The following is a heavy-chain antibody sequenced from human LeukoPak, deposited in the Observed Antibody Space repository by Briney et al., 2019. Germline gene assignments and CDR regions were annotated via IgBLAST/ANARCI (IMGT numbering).Heavy chain of an antibody. D-gene: IGHD2-2*01. Sequence: GESLKISCKGSGYIFTSYWIGWVRQMPGKGLEWMGIIYPGNSDTRYRPSFQGQVTILADKSITTAYLQWSSLKASDTAMYYCAGLGTTSGDGMDVWGKGTTVTVSS. J-gene: IGHJ6*04. CDR1: GYIFTSYW. CDR2: IYPGNSDT. V-gene: IGHV5-51*01. CDR3: AGLGTTSGDGMDV.